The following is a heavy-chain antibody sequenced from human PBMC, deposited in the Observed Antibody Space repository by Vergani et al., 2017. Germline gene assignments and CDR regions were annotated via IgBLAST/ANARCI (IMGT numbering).Heavy chain of an antibody. J-gene: IGHJ3*02. CDR3: ARRYVLAAFDI. D-gene: IGHD3-16*01. V-gene: IGHV4-39*07. CDR2: INHSGGT. CDR1: GGSISSSSYY. Sequence: QLQLQESGPGLVKPSETLSLTCTVSGGSISSSSYYWSWIRQSPGKGLEWIGEINHSGGTNYNPSLKSRVTISVDTSKTQFSLKLSSVTAADTAVYYCARRYVLAAFDIWGQGTMVTVSS.